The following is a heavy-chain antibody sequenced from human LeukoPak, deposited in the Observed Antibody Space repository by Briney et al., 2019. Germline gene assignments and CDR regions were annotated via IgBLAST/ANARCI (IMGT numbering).Heavy chain of an antibody. Sequence: SRTLSLTCVISGDSVSANSVGWHWIRQSPSRGLEWLGKTYYRSEWSNDYAVSVKSRITINPDTSKNQFSLQLNSVTPDDTAVYYCARSRNYAMDVWGQGTTVTVSS. J-gene: IGHJ6*02. CDR2: TYYRSEWSN. CDR3: ARSRNYAMDV. CDR1: GDSVSANSVG. V-gene: IGHV6-1*01.